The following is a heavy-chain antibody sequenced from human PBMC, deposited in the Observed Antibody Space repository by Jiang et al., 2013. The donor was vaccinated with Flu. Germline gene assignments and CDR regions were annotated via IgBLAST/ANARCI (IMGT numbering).Heavy chain of an antibody. CDR2: INPNSGGT. D-gene: IGHD6-19*01. CDR3: ARQAEAVAPYYYYGMDV. J-gene: IGHJ6*02. V-gene: IGHV1-2*04. Sequence: EVKKPGASVKVSCKASGYTFTGYYMHWVRQAPGQGLEWMGWINPNSGGTNYAQKFQGWVTMTRDTSISTAYMELSRLRSDDTAVYYCARQAEAVAPYYYYGMDVWGQGTTVTVSS. CDR1: GYTFTGYY.